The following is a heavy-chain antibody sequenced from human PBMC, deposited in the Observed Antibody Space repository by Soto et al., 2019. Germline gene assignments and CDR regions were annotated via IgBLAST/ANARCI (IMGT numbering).Heavy chain of an antibody. CDR1: GFTFSDYY. D-gene: IGHD6-13*01. CDR3: ARDNIAAAGTATLYYYYYGMDV. CDR2: ISSSSSYT. J-gene: IGHJ6*02. Sequence: QVQLVESGGGLVKPGGSLRLSCAASGFTFSDYYMSWIRQAPGKGLEWVSYISSSSSYTNYADSVKGRFTISRDNAKNSLYLQMTSLRAEDTAVYYCARDNIAAAGTATLYYYYYGMDVWGQGTTVTVSS. V-gene: IGHV3-11*06.